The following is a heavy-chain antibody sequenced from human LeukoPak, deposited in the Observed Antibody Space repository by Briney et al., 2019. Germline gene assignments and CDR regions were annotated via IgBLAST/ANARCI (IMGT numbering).Heavy chain of an antibody. CDR3: ANSRNPTVTTFAFDY. Sequence: GGSLRLSCAASGFTFGSYAMSWVRQAPGKGLEWVSAISGSGGSTYYADSVKGRFTISRDNSKNTLYLQMNSLRAEDTAVYYCANSRNPTVTTFAFDYWGQGTLVTVSS. D-gene: IGHD4-17*01. V-gene: IGHV3-23*01. J-gene: IGHJ4*02. CDR1: GFTFGSYA. CDR2: ISGSGGST.